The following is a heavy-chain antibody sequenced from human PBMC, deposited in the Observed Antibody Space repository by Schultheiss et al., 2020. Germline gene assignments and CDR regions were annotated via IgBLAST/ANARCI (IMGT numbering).Heavy chain of an antibody. CDR2: IKQDGSEK. J-gene: IGHJ3*02. V-gene: IGHV3-7*01. Sequence: GGSLRLSCAASGFTFSSYGMHWVRQAPGKGLEWVANIKQDGSEKYYVDSVKGRFTISRDNAKNSLYLQMNSLRAEDTAVYYCAKDMGCSSTSCINAFDIWGQGTMVNVSS. CDR3: AKDMGCSSTSCINAFDI. D-gene: IGHD2-2*01. CDR1: GFTFSSYG.